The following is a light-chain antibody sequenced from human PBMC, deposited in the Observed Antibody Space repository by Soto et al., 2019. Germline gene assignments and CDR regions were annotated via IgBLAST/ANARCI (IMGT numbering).Light chain of an antibody. Sequence: EIVLTQSPGTLSLSPGERSTLSCRASQSVSSSYLAWYQQKPGQAPRLLIYGASNRATGIPDRFSGSGSGTDFTLTISRLEPEDFAVYYCQQYGSLGTFGQGTKVDIK. CDR1: QSVSSSY. J-gene: IGKJ1*01. V-gene: IGKV3-20*01. CDR2: GAS. CDR3: QQYGSLGT.